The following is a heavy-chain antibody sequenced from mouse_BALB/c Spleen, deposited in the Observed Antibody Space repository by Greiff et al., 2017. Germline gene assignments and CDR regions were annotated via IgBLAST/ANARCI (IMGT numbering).Heavy chain of an antibody. Sequence: VQLQQPGAELVKPGASVKLSCKASGYTFTSYWMHWVKQRPGQGLEWIGEINPSNGRTNYNEKFKSKATLTVDKSSSTAYMQLSSLTSEDSAVYYCATRWYPYYFDYWGQGTTLTVSS. CDR2: INPSNGRT. V-gene: IGHV1S81*02. CDR3: ATRWYPYYFDY. J-gene: IGHJ2*01. D-gene: IGHD1-1*02. CDR1: GYTFTSYW.